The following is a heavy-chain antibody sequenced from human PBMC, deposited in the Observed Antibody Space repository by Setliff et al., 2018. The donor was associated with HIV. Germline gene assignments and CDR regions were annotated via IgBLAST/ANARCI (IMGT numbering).Heavy chain of an antibody. CDR3: ASRRAAMWHGLFVGFEN. CDR2: INHSGST. D-gene: IGHD1-26*01. Sequence: SETPSLTCAVYGGSFSGSYWSWIRQPPGKGLEWIGEINHSGSTNYSPSLKSRVTISVDTSKSQFSLKLSSVTAADTAVYYCASRRAAMWHGLFVGFENWGQGTLVTVSS. J-gene: IGHJ4*02. CDR1: GGSFSGSY. V-gene: IGHV4-34*01.